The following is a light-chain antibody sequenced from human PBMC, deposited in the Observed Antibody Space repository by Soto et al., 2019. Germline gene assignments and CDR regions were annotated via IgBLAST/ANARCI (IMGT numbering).Light chain of an antibody. CDR3: QQRSNLWT. J-gene: IGKJ1*01. CDR2: DAS. Sequence: EIVLTQSPATLSLYPGERATLSCRASQSVSSYLAWYQQKPGQAPRLLIYDASNRATGIPARFSGSGSGTDFTLTIIILEPEDFAVYYCQQRSNLWTFGQGTKVEIK. V-gene: IGKV3-11*01. CDR1: QSVSSY.